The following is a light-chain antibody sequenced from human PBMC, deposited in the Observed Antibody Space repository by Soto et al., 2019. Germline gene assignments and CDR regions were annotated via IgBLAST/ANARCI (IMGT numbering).Light chain of an antibody. CDR1: QSVSSN. CDR2: GAS. CDR3: QQYNNFFT. V-gene: IGKV3D-15*01. J-gene: IGKJ5*01. Sequence: EIVMTQSPATLSVSPGERATLSCRASQSVSSNLAWYQQKPGQAPRLLIYGASIRATGIPARFSGSGSGTEFTLTISSLQSEDFAVYYCQQYNNFFTFGQGTRLEIK.